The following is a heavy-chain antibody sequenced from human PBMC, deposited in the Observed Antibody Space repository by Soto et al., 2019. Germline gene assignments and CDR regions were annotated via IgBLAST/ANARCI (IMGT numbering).Heavy chain of an antibody. D-gene: IGHD2-2*01. J-gene: IGHJ6*02. CDR2: ISYDGSNK. CDR3: AKEVPAARWIQFYYGMDV. V-gene: IGHV3-30*18. CDR1: GFTFSSYG. Sequence: GGSLRLSCAASGFTFSSYGMHWVRQAPGKGLEWVAVISYDGSNKYYADSVKGRFTISRDNSKNTLYLQMNSLRAEDTAVYYCAKEVPAARWIQFYYGMDVWGQGTTVTVSS.